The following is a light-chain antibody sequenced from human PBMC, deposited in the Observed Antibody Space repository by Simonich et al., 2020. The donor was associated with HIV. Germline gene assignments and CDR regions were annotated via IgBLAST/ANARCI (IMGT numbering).Light chain of an antibody. CDR2: GQN. Sequence: SSELTQDPAVSVALGQTVRITCQGDSLRSFYASWYQQKPGHAPVLVIYGQNNRPSGIPDRFSGSTSGNTASLTITGAQAEDEADYYCNSRDSSGNHWVFGGGTKLTVL. CDR3: NSRDSSGNHWV. V-gene: IGLV3-19*01. CDR1: SLRSFY. J-gene: IGLJ3*02.